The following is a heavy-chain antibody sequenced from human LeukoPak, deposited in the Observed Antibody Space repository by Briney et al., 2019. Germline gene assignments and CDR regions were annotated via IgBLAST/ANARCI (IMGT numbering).Heavy chain of an antibody. Sequence: PSETLSLTCTVSGGSISGYYWSWIRQPPGKGLEWIAYIFYSGSTNYNPSLKSRVTISVDTSKNQFSLKLSSVTAADTAVYYCARTTSNGFADYWGQGTLVTVSS. CDR1: GGSISGYY. V-gene: IGHV4-59*01. CDR2: IFYSGST. J-gene: IGHJ4*02. CDR3: ARTTSNGFADY. D-gene: IGHD2-2*01.